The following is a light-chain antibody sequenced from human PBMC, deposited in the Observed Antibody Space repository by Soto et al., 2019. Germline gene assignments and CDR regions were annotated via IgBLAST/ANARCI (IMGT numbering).Light chain of an antibody. J-gene: IGLJ3*02. V-gene: IGLV2-11*01. CDR1: SSDVGGYNY. CDR3: CSYAGSYTWV. Sequence: QSVLTQPRSVSGSPGQSVTISFTGTSSDVGGYNYVSWYQQHTGKAPKLMIYDVSKRPSGVPDRFSGSKSGNTASLTISGLQAEDEADYYCCSYAGSYTWVFGGGTKLTVL. CDR2: DVS.